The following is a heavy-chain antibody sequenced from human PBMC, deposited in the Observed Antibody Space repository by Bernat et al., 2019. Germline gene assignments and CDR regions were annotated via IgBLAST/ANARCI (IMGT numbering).Heavy chain of an antibody. D-gene: IGHD6-19*01. CDR3: VREGYSSGRAGAFDL. J-gene: IGHJ3*01. CDR2: ISPDGNNK. V-gene: IGHV3-30*04. Sequence: QVQLVESGGDVVQPGRSLRLSCTASGFSLSNSVMHWVRQAPGKGLDWVTLISPDGNNKPYSDSVKGRFTISREKSEKMYLQMDRLKPEDTAVDFCVREGYSSGRAGAFDLWGRGTMVTVSS. CDR1: GFSLSNSV.